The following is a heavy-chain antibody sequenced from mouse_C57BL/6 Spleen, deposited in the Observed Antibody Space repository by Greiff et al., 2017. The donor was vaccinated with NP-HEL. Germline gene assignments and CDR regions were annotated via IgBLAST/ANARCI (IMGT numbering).Heavy chain of an antibody. CDR1: GFTFTDYY. Sequence: EVKLMESGGGLVQPGGSLSLSCAASGFTFTDYYMSWVRQPPGKALEWLGFIRNKANGYTTEYSASVKGRFTISRDNSQIILYLQMNALRAEDSATYYCAIYGITTVFSYCYFYVWGTGTTVTVSS. D-gene: IGHD1-1*01. CDR2: IRNKANGYTT. V-gene: IGHV7-3*01. J-gene: IGHJ1*03. CDR3: AIYGITTVFSYCYFYV.